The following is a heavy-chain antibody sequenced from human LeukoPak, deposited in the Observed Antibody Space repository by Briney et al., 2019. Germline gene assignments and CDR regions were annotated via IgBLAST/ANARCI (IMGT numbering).Heavy chain of an antibody. CDR1: GFTFSSYW. CDR3: ARGDYGMDV. V-gene: IGHV3-74*01. Sequence: PGGSLRLSCAASGFTFSSYWMRWVRQAPGKGLVWVSRINGDGSSTSYADSVKGRFTISRDTAKNTLYLQMNSLRAEDTAVYYCARGDYGMDVWGQGTTVTVSS. CDR2: INGDGSST. J-gene: IGHJ6*02.